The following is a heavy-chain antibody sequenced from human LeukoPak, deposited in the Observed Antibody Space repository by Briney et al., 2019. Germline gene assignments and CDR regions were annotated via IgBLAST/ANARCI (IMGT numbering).Heavy chain of an antibody. CDR1: GFTFSSYA. V-gene: IGHV3-33*08. J-gene: IGHJ5*02. CDR2: IWYDGSNK. Sequence: GGSLRLSCAASGFTFSSYAMHWVRQAPGKGLEWVAVIWYDGSNKYYADSVKGRFTISRDNSKNTLYLQMNSLRAEDTAVYYCARERTPVAGSPLIWFDPWGQGTLVTVSS. CDR3: ARERTPVAGSPLIWFDP. D-gene: IGHD6-19*01.